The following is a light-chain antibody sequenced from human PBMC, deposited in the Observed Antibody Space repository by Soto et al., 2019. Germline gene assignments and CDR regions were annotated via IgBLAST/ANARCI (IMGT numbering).Light chain of an antibody. CDR1: SSDVGGYNF. Sequence: HSVLTQPASVTGAPRQSITVFCTGTSSDVGGYNFVSWYQQHPGKASKLMIYDVSNRPSGVSDRFSGSKSGNTASLTISGFQAEDEADYYCSSYTNSITLYVFGTGTKVTVL. CDR2: DVS. CDR3: SSYTNSITLYV. V-gene: IGLV2-14*01. J-gene: IGLJ1*01.